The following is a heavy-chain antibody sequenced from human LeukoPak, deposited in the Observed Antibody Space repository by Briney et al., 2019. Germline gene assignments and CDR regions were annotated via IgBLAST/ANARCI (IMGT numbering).Heavy chain of an antibody. V-gene: IGHV3-30*18. Sequence: GGSLRLSCAASGFTFSSYGMRWVRQAPGKGLEWVAVISYDGSNKYYADSVKGRFTISRDNSKNTLYLQMNSLRAEDTAVYYCAKLRVEGTTVYDYWGQGTLVTVSS. CDR1: GFTFSSYG. J-gene: IGHJ4*02. D-gene: IGHD4-4*01. CDR2: ISYDGSNK. CDR3: AKLRVEGTTVYDY.